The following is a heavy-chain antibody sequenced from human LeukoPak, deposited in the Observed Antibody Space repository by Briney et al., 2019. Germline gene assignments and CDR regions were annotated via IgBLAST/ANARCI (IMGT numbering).Heavy chain of an antibody. CDR1: GGSISSYY. Sequence: SETLSLTCTVSGGSISSYYWSWIRQPAGKGLEWIGRIYSTGSTNYNPSLKSRVTMSVDTSKNQFSLRLRSVTAADTAVYYCARQIASAGTSGFDFWGQGALVTVSS. V-gene: IGHV4-4*07. CDR2: IYSTGST. D-gene: IGHD6-13*01. CDR3: ARQIASAGTSGFDF. J-gene: IGHJ4*02.